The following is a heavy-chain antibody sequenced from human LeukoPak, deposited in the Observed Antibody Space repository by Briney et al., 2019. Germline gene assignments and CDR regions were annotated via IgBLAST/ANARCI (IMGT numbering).Heavy chain of an antibody. D-gene: IGHD1-14*01. CDR1: GYTFTGYY. J-gene: IGHJ3*02. CDR3: ARGRTSDI. Sequence: GASVKVSCKASGYTFTGYYMHWVRQSPGQRLEWMGWMNPNSGNTGYAQKFQRRVTMTRNTSISTAYMELSSLRSEDTAVYYCARGRTSDIWGQGTMVTVSS. CDR2: MNPNSGNT. V-gene: IGHV1-8*02.